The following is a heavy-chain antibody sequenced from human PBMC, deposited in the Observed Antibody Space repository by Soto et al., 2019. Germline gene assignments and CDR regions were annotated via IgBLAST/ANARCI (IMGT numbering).Heavy chain of an antibody. J-gene: IGHJ6*02. D-gene: IGHD2-8*01. CDR2: INHSGST. V-gene: IGHV4-34*01. CDR1: GGSFSGYY. CDR3: ARVLMVYATRGNYYYYYGMDV. Sequence: LSLTCAVYGGSFSGYYWSWIRQPPGKGLEWIGEINHSGSTNYNPSLKSRVTISVDTSKNQFSLKLSSVTAADTAVYYCARVLMVYATRGNYYYYYGMDVWGQGTTVTVSS.